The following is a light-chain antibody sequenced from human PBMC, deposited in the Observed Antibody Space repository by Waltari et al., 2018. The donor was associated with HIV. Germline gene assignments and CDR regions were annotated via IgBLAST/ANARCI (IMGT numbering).Light chain of an antibody. CDR1: QSVSSN. V-gene: IGKV3-15*01. Sequence: EIVMTQSPATLSVSPGERATLSCRASQSVSSNLAWYQQKPGQAPRLLIYGASTRATGIPARFSGSGSGTEFTLTISSLQSEDFAVYYCQQYNNWPPGVETFGQGTKLEIK. J-gene: IGKJ2*01. CDR3: QQYNNWPPGVET. CDR2: GAS.